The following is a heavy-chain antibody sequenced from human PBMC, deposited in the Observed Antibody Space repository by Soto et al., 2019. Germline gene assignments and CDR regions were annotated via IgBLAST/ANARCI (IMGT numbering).Heavy chain of an antibody. CDR2: IWYDGSNK. V-gene: IGHV3-33*01. CDR1: GFTFSSYG. J-gene: IGHJ4*02. D-gene: IGHD5-12*01. CDR3: AREYGDGYNPSHFDY. Sequence: GGSLRLSCAASGFTFSSYGMHWVRQAPGKGLEWVAVIWYDGSNKYYADSVKGRFTISRDNSKNTLYLQMNSLRAEDTAVYYCAREYGDGYNPSHFDYWGQGTLVTVSS.